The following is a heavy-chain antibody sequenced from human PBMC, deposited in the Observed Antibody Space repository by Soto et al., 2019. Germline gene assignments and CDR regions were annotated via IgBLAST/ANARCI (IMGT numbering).Heavy chain of an antibody. D-gene: IGHD4-17*01. V-gene: IGHV1-69*12. Sequence: QVQLVQSGAEVKKPGSSVKVSCKASGGTFISYAISWVRQAPGQGLEWMGGIIPIFGTANYAQKFQGRVTITADESTSTAYMELSSLRSEDTAVYYCARDDYGGNGQIRYFDYWGQGTLVTVSS. J-gene: IGHJ4*02. CDR1: GGTFISYA. CDR3: ARDDYGGNGQIRYFDY. CDR2: IIPIFGTA.